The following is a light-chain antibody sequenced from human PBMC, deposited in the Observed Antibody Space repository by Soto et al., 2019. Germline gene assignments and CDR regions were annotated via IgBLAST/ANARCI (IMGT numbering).Light chain of an antibody. Sequence: EIVMTQSPATLSVSPGERATLSCRASQSVSSNLAWYQHKPGQAPRLLIYGASTRATGVPARFSGSGSGTELTLTIGSLQSEDSAVFYCQQYNAWPHTFGQGTKLEIK. V-gene: IGKV3-15*01. CDR1: QSVSSN. CDR3: QQYNAWPHT. CDR2: GAS. J-gene: IGKJ2*01.